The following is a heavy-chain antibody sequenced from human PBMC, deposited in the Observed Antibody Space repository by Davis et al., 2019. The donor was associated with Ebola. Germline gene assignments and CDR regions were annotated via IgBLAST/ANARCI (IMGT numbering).Heavy chain of an antibody. Sequence: MPSETLSLTCTVSGGSISSYYWSWIRQSPGKGLEWIGYIDYSGSTNYNPSLKSRVTISVDTSKNQFSLKVSSVTAADTAVYFCARRSYSSSLIDSWGQGSLVTVSS. CDR3: ARRSYSSSLIDS. CDR2: IDYSGST. V-gene: IGHV4-59*08. J-gene: IGHJ4*02. D-gene: IGHD6-13*01. CDR1: GGSISSYY.